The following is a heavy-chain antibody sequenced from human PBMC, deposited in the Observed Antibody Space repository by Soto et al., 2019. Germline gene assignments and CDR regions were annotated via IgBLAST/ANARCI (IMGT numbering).Heavy chain of an antibody. CDR1: GGSISSGGCY. CDR2: IYYSGST. V-gene: IGHV4-30-4*01. D-gene: IGHD4-17*01. Sequence: PSETLSLTCTVSGGSISSGGCYWSWIRQPPGKGLEWIGYIYYSGSTYYNPSLKSRVTISVDTSKNQFSLKLSSVTAADTAVYYCARAPDVDDYGDYDWVGYFDYWGQGTLVTVSS. J-gene: IGHJ4*02. CDR3: ARAPDVDDYGDYDWVGYFDY.